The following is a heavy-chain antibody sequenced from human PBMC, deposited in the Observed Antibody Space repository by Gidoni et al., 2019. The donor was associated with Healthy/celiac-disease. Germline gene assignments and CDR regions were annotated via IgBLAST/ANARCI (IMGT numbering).Heavy chain of an antibody. CDR2: IYYSEST. Sequence: QVQLQESGPGLVKPSETLSLTCTVPGGSISSYCWSWIRQPPGKGLEWIGYIYYSESTNYNPALKSRVTISVDTSKNQFSLKLSSVTAADTAVYYCARDRVGSYYWGQGTLVTVSS. CDR1: GGSISSYC. V-gene: IGHV4-59*01. J-gene: IGHJ4*02. D-gene: IGHD1-26*01. CDR3: ARDRVGSYY.